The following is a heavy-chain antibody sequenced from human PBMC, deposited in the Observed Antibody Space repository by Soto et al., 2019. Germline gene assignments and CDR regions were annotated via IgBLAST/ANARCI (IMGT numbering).Heavy chain of an antibody. CDR2: IYHSGST. CDR1: GFTFGSYW. J-gene: IGHJ5*02. CDR3: ARNPVVVVPAAMVRWFVP. Sequence: PGGSLRLSCAASGFTFGSYWMSWVRQAPGKGLEWIGEIYHSGSTNYNPSLKSRVTISVDKSENQFSLKLSSVAAADTAVYYCARNPVVVVPAAMVRWFVPWGQGTLVTVSS. V-gene: IGHV4-4*02. D-gene: IGHD2-2*01.